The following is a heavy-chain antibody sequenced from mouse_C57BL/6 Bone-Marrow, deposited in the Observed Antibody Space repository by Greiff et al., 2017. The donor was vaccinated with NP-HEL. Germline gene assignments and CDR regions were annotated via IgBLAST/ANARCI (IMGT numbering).Heavy chain of an antibody. D-gene: IGHD2-13*01. V-gene: IGHV1-81*01. CDR2: IYPRSGNT. CDR3: ARGGEDCYAMDY. J-gene: IGHJ4*01. Sequence: QVQLQQSGAELARPGASVKLSCKASGYTFTSYGISWVKQRTGPGLEWIGEIYPRSGNTYYNEKFKGKATLTADKSSSTAYMELRSLTSDDSSVYFCARGGEDCYAMDYWGQGTSVTVSS. CDR1: GYTFTSYG.